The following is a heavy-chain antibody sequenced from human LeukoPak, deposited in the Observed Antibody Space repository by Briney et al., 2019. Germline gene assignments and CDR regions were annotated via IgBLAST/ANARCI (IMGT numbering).Heavy chain of an antibody. Sequence: GGSLRLSCTASGFTFGDYAMSWFRQAPGKGLEWVGFIRSKAYGGTTEYAASVKGRFTISRDDSKSIAYLQMNSLKAEDTAVYYCTRDRSTYYYDSSGYYYDYWGQGTLVTVSS. CDR1: GFTFGDYA. CDR2: IRSKAYGGTT. J-gene: IGHJ4*02. CDR3: TRDRSTYYYDSSGYYYDY. V-gene: IGHV3-49*03. D-gene: IGHD3-22*01.